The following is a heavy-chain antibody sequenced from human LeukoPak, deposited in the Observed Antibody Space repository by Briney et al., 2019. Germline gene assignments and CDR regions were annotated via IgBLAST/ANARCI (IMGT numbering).Heavy chain of an antibody. J-gene: IGHJ4*02. CDR2: IIPIFGTA. CDR3: ARARAPPRFGSGSAYYFDY. V-gene: IGHV1-69*06. CDR1: GGTFSSYA. D-gene: IGHD3-10*01. Sequence: GASVKVSCKAPGGTFSSYAISWVRQAPGQGLEWIGGIIPIFGTANYAQKFQGRVTITADKSTSTAYMELSSLRSEDTAVYYCARARAPPRFGSGSAYYFDYWGQGTLVTVSS.